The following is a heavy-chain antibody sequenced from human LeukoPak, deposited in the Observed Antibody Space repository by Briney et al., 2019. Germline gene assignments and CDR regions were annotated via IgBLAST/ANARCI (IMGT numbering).Heavy chain of an antibody. V-gene: IGHV1-18*01. D-gene: IGHD3-10*01. CDR2: ISAYNGNT. CDR3: ACITMVRGVMIY. J-gene: IGHJ4*02. CDR1: GYTFTSYG. Sequence: ASVKVSCKASGYTFTSYGISWVRQAPGQGLEWMGWISAYNGNTNYAQKLQGRVTMTTDTSTSTAYMELRSLRSGDTAVYYCACITMVRGVMIYWGQGTLVTVSS.